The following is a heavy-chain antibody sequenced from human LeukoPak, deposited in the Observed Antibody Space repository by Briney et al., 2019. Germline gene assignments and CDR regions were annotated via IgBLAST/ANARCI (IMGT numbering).Heavy chain of an antibody. J-gene: IGHJ4*02. CDR2: IYYSGST. V-gene: IGHV4-39*01. Sequence: PSETLSLTCTVSGDSITTSSYYWGWIRQPPGKGLEWIGNIYYSGSTYYNPSLKSRVTISVDTSKNQFSLWLSSVTAADTAVYYCARLETYDSTLDYWGQGTLSPSPQ. D-gene: IGHD3-22*01. CDR1: GDSITTSSYY. CDR3: ARLETYDSTLDY.